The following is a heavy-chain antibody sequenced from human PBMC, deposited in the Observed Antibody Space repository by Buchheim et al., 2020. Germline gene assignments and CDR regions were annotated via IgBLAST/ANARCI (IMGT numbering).Heavy chain of an antibody. D-gene: IGHD3-3*01. CDR2: IYYSGST. CDR1: GGSISSGDYY. V-gene: IGHV4-30-4*01. J-gene: IGHJ4*02. Sequence: QVQLQESGPGLVKPSQTLSLTCTVSGGSISSGDYYWSWIRQPPGKGLEWIGYIYYSGSTYYNPSLKSRVTISVDTSKNPFYLKLSSVTAADTAVYYCARFKGITIFGVVSFFDYWGQGTL. CDR3: ARFKGITIFGVVSFFDY.